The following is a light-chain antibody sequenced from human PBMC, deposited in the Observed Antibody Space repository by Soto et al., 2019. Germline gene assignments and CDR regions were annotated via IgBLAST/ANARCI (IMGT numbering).Light chain of an antibody. V-gene: IGKV1-33*01. CDR1: QNINNY. Sequence: DVQMTQSPSSLSASVGDRFTITCHASQNINNYLNWHQQKPGRAPKLLIYDASNLEAGVPSRFRGSGSGTDFTFTISRLQPEDIATYYCQQYENLPTFGHGTRLEIK. J-gene: IGKJ5*01. CDR2: DAS. CDR3: QQYENLPT.